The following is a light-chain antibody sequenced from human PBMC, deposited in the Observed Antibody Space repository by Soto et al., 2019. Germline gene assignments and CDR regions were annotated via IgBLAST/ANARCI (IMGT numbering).Light chain of an antibody. CDR2: EVS. CDR3: SSYTGSDSWV. CDR1: TSDVGYFNY. Sequence: QSVLTQPASVSGSPGQSITISCTGTTSDVGYFNYVSWYQQHPGKAPKLMIYEVSSRPSGVSNRFSASKSGNTASLTISGLQAEDEADYYCSSYTGSDSWVFGGGTKLTVL. V-gene: IGLV2-14*01. J-gene: IGLJ3*02.